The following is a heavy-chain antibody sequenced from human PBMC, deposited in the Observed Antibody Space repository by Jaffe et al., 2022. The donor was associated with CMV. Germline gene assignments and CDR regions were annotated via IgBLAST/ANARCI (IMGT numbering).Heavy chain of an antibody. D-gene: IGHD3-9*01. J-gene: IGHJ3*02. CDR2: IYWDDDK. Sequence: QITLKESGPTLVKPTQTLTLTCTFSGFSLSTSGVGVGWIRQPPGKALEWLALIYWDDDKRYSPSLKSRLTITKDTSKNQVVLTMTNMDPVDTATYYCAHSKGILTGYMFEAFDIWGQGTMVTVSS. CDR3: AHSKGILTGYMFEAFDI. V-gene: IGHV2-5*02. CDR1: GFSLSTSGVG.